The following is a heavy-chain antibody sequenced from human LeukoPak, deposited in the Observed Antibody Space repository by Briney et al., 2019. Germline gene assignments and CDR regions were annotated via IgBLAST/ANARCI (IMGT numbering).Heavy chain of an antibody. Sequence: SETLSLTCTVSGGSISSHYWSWIRQPPGKGLEWIGYIYYSGSTNYNPSLKSRVTISVDTSKNQFSLKLSSVTAADTAVYYCARGIVYDLWSGYYPPSYYYYYMDVWGKGTTVTVSS. CDR3: ARGIVYDLWSGYYPPSYYYYYMDV. D-gene: IGHD3-3*01. V-gene: IGHV4-59*11. CDR2: IYYSGST. CDR1: GGSISSHY. J-gene: IGHJ6*03.